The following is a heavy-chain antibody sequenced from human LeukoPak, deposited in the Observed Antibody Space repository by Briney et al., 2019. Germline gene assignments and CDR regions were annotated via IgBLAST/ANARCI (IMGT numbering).Heavy chain of an antibody. J-gene: IGHJ6*03. D-gene: IGHD6-6*01. Sequence: SETLSLTCTVSGGSISSHYWSWIRQPPGKGLEWIGYIYYSGSTNYNPSLKSRVTISVDTSKNQFSLKLSSVTAADTAVYYCARARVGGSSSSLVVYYYMDVWGKGTTVTVSS. V-gene: IGHV4-59*11. CDR3: ARARVGGSSSSLVVYYYMDV. CDR2: IYYSGST. CDR1: GGSISSHY.